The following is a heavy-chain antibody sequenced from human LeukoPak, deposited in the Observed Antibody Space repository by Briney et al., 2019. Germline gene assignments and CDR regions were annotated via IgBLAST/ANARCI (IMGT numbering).Heavy chain of an antibody. CDR2: IYYSGST. CDR1: GGSFSGYY. D-gene: IGHD6-13*01. CDR3: AAGIAAAGKYNWFDP. Sequence: PSETLSLTCAVYGGSFSGYYWSWIRQPPGKGLEWIGYIYYSGSTNYNPSLKSRVTISVDTSKNQFSLKLSSVTAADTAVYYCAAGIAAAGKYNWFDPWGQGTLVTVSS. V-gene: IGHV4-59*01. J-gene: IGHJ5*02.